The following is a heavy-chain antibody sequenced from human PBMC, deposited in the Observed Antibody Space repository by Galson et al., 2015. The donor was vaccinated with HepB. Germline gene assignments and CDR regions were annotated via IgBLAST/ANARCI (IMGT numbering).Heavy chain of an antibody. D-gene: IGHD6-25*01. Sequence: LRLSCAASGFPFSDYPINWVRQAPGRGLEWVSGISESGVIIYYADSVKGRFTLSRDNSENTLYLQMNSLRVDDTAVYYCAKSGFTRGWPGGWFDPRGPGTLVTVFS. CDR3: AKSGFTRGWPGGWFDP. CDR1: GFPFSDYP. J-gene: IGHJ5*02. V-gene: IGHV3-23*01. CDR2: ISESGVII.